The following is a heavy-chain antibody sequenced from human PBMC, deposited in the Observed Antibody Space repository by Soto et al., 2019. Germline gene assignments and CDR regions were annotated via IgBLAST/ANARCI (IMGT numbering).Heavy chain of an antibody. J-gene: IGHJ4*02. Sequence: GGSLRLSCAASGFTFSSFSMNWVRQAPGKGLEWVSSISSSSTYIYDADSVKGRFTISRDNAKNSLYRQMNSLRAEDTAVYYCARVLAVAGFDFWGQGTLVTVSS. V-gene: IGHV3-21*01. CDR2: ISSSSTYI. CDR3: ARVLAVAGFDF. CDR1: GFTFSSFS. D-gene: IGHD6-13*01.